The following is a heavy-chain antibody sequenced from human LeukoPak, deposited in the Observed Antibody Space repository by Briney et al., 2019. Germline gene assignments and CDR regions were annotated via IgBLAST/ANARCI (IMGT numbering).Heavy chain of an antibody. D-gene: IGHD3-16*01. CDR2: INHSGST. J-gene: IGHJ4*02. CDR3: ARGRFRIMTH. Sequence: SETLSLTCAVYGGSFSGYYWSWIRQPPRKGLEWIGEINHSGSTNYNPSLKSRVTISVDTSKNQFSLKLSSVTAADTAVYYCARGRFRIMTHWGQGTLVTVSS. CDR1: GGSFSGYY. V-gene: IGHV4-34*01.